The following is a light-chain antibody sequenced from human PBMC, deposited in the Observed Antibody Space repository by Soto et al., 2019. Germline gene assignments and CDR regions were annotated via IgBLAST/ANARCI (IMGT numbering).Light chain of an antibody. J-gene: IGKJ1*01. V-gene: IGKV3-20*01. Sequence: EIVLTQSPGTLSLSPGERATLSCRASQSVSTNYLAWYQRKPGQAPRLLIYGASSRATDIPNRFSGSGSGTDFTLTITRLKAEDFAVYYCQQYGSSPPTFGQGTXV. CDR3: QQYGSSPPT. CDR2: GAS. CDR1: QSVSTNY.